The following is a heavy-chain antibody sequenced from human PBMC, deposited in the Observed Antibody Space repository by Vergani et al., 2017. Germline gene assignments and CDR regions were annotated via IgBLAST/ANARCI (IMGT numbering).Heavy chain of an antibody. CDR1: GGSISSYY. V-gene: IGHV4-59*01. D-gene: IGHD4-17*01. J-gene: IGHJ5*02. Sequence: QVQLQESGPGLVKPSETLSLTCTVSGGSISSYYWSWIRQPPGKGLEWIGYIYYSGSTNYNPSLKRRVTISVDTSKNQFSLKLSSVTAADTAVYYCARVSFTYNGDYVRWFDPWGQGTLVTVSS. CDR3: ARVSFTYNGDYVRWFDP. CDR2: IYYSGST.